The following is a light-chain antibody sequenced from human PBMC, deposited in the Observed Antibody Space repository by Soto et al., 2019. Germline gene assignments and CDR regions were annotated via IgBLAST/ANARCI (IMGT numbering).Light chain of an antibody. CDR3: QQYNSYSYT. Sequence: DIQMTQSPSTLSASVGDRVTITCRASQSINSWLAWYQQKPGKAPKLLIYKASSLESGVPSRFSGGGSGTEFTLTISSLQPDDFATYCCQQYNSYSYTFGQGTKLEIK. V-gene: IGKV1-5*03. CDR1: QSINSW. CDR2: KAS. J-gene: IGKJ2*01.